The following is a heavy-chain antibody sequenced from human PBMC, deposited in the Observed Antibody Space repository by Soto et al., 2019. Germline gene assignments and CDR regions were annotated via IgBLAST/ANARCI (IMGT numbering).Heavy chain of an antibody. V-gene: IGHV3-NL1*01. CDR2: IDLRGTAT. D-gene: IGHD2-15*01. Sequence: GGSLRLSCAASGFPFSSYWVHWVRQTPGKGLEWVAFIDLRGTATYYRESVKGRFTVSKDKSKQTVYLQMNSLRVEDAAVYYCAKDRVPDGIYSFDYWGQGALVTV. CDR3: AKDRVPDGIYSFDY. J-gene: IGHJ4*02. CDR1: GFPFSSYW.